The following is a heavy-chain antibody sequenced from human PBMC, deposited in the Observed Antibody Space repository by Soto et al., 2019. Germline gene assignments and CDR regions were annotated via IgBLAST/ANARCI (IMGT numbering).Heavy chain of an antibody. V-gene: IGHV3-23*01. CDR3: AKDRLDCSSSSCYYSYDYDMDV. D-gene: IGHD2-2*01. CDR2: ISGGGDGT. Sequence: PGGSLRLSCAASGFTFSSYAMSWVRQPPGKGLEWVSTISGGGDGTYYADSMKGHFTISRDNFKITLYLQMNSLRAEDTAVYYCAKDRLDCSSSSCYYSYDYDMDVWGKGTTVTVSS. J-gene: IGHJ6*03. CDR1: GFTFSSYA.